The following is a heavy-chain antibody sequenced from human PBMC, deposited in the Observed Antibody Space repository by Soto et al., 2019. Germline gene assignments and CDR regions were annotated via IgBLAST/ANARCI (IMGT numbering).Heavy chain of an antibody. D-gene: IGHD2-15*01. CDR1: GYTFTSYG. Sequence: ASVEVSCKASGYTFTSYGIIWVRQAPGQGLEWMGWISAYNGNTNYAQKLQGRVTMTTDTSTSTAYMELRSLRSDDTAVYYCARDERTQYCSGGSCSRFDPWGQGTLVTVSS. CDR3: ARDERTQYCSGGSCSRFDP. CDR2: ISAYNGNT. J-gene: IGHJ5*02. V-gene: IGHV1-18*01.